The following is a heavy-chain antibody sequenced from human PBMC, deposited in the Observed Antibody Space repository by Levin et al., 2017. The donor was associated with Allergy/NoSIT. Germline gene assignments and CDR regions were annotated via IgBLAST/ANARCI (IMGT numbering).Heavy chain of an antibody. D-gene: IGHD4-23*01. CDR1: GFTFSSYA. V-gene: IGHV3-23*01. Sequence: GGSLRLSCAASGFTFSSYAMSWVRQAPGKGLEWVSAISGSGGSTYYAESVRGHFTISRDNSKNTLYLQMNSLGAEDTALYYCAKDRGAHSVVTPELDYWGQGTLVTVSS. CDR3: AKDRGAHSVVTPELDY. CDR2: ISGSGGST. J-gene: IGHJ4*02.